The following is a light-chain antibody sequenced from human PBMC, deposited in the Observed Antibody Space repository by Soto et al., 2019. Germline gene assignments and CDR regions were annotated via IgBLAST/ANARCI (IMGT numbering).Light chain of an antibody. CDR3: QQYGSSPRA. CDR1: RSVSNY. Sequence: ASRSVSNYLAWYQQKPGQAPRLLIYDASSRATGIPDRFSGSGSGTDFTLTISRLEPEDFAVYYCQQYGSSPRAFGQGTKVDI. J-gene: IGKJ1*01. V-gene: IGKV3-20*01. CDR2: DAS.